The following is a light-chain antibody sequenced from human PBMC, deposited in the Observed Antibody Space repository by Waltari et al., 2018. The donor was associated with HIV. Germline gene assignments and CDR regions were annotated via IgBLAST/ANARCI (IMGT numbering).Light chain of an antibody. V-gene: IGKV4-1*01. J-gene: IGKJ2*01. Sequence: DIVMTQSPESLAVSLGERATLNCKSSQSVLYSSNNKNYLAWYQQKPGQPPKLLIYWASTRESGVPDRFSGSGSGTDFTLTISSLQTEDVAVYCCQHYYSNSYTFGQGTKLEIK. CDR1: QSVLYSSNNKNY. CDR2: WAS. CDR3: QHYYSNSYT.